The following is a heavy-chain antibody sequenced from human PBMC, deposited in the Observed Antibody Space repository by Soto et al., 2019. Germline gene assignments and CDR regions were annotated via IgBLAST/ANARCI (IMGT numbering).Heavy chain of an antibody. V-gene: IGHV3-23*01. J-gene: IGHJ4*02. CDR3: VRDDFGLGLDY. Sequence: ETLSLTCTVSGGSISSGGYYWSWVRQAPGKGLEWVSTIMSNGAGTYYPDSMKGRFTISRDNAKNTLFLQMNSLRAEDTAVYYCVRDDFGLGLDYWGLGTLVTVSS. CDR1: GGSISSGGYY. D-gene: IGHD1-26*01. CDR2: IMSNGAGT.